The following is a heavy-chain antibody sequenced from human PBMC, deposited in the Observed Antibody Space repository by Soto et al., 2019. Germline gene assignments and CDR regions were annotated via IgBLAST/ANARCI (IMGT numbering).Heavy chain of an antibody. CDR2: INPSGGST. V-gene: IGHV1-46*01. Sequence: RASVKVSCKASGYTFTSYYMHWVRQAPGQGLEWMGIINPSGGSTSYAQKFQGRVTMTRDTSTSTVYMELSSLRSEDTAVYYCATESHDYGDFDAFDIWGQGTMVTVSS. D-gene: IGHD4-17*01. J-gene: IGHJ3*02. CDR3: ATESHDYGDFDAFDI. CDR1: GYTFTSYY.